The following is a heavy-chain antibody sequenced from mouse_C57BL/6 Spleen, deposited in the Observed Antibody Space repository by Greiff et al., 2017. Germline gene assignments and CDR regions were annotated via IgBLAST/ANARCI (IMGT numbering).Heavy chain of an antibody. CDR1: GYSITSGYY. CDR2: ISYDGSN. J-gene: IGHJ4*01. V-gene: IGHV3-6*01. Sequence: DVHLVESGPGLVKPSQSLSLTCSVTGYSITSGYYWNWIRQFPGNKLEWMGYISYDGSNNYNPSLKNRISITRDTSKNQFFLKLNSVTTEDTATYYCAKGTSYAMDYWGQGTSVTVSS. CDR3: AKGTSYAMDY.